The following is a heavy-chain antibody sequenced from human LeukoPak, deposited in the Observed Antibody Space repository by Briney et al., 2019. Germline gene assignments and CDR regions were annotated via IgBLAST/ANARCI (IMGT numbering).Heavy chain of an antibody. D-gene: IGHD2-2*02. CDR2: IKRDGGDK. Sequence: GGSLRLSCAASGFTFSNFWMSWVRQAPGKGLEWVANIKRDGGDKYYVDSVKGRFSISRDNDKNSLYLHMNSLRAEDTAVYYCARGDEYTTSPWGQGTLVTVSS. J-gene: IGHJ4*02. CDR3: ARGDEYTTSP. CDR1: GFTFSNFW. V-gene: IGHV3-7*05.